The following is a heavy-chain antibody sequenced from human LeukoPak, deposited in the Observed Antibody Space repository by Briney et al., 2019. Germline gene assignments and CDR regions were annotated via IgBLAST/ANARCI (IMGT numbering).Heavy chain of an antibody. D-gene: IGHD4-11*01. CDR1: GGSISSGSYY. V-gene: IGHV4-39*01. CDR2: IYYCGST. CDR3: ARLRPHYSNYDLGYFDY. J-gene: IGHJ4*02. Sequence: SETLSLTCTVSGGSISSGSYYWVWIRQPPGKGLEWIGSIYYCGSTYYNPSLKSRVTISVDTSKNQFSLKLSSVTAADTAVYYCARLRPHYSNYDLGYFDYWGQGTLVTVSS.